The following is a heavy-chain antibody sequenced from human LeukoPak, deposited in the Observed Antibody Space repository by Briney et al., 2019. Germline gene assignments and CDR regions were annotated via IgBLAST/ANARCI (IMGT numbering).Heavy chain of an antibody. D-gene: IGHD3-22*01. CDR2: IYYSGST. CDR1: GGSISSYY. J-gene: IGHJ5*02. V-gene: IGHV4-59*12. CDR3: ARLPTYYYDSSGYANWFDP. Sequence: PSETLSLTCTVSGGSISSYYWSWIRQPPGKGLEWIGYIYYSGSTNYNPSLKSRVTISVDTSKNQFSLKLSSVTAADTAVYYCARLPTYYYDSSGYANWFDPWGQGTLVTVSS.